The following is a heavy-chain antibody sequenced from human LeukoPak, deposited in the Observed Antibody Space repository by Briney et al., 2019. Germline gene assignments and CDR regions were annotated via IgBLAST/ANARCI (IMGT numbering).Heavy chain of an antibody. D-gene: IGHD3-10*01. CDR1: GGSISSYY. Sequence: PSETLSLTCTVSGGSISSYYWSWIRQPPGKGLEWIGYIYYSGSTNYNPSLKSRVTISVDTSKNQFSLKLSSVTAADTAVYYCARYYGSGSYDLPYYYYGMDVWDQGTTVTVSS. CDR2: IYYSGST. CDR3: ARYYGSGSYDLPYYYYGMDV. V-gene: IGHV4-59*01. J-gene: IGHJ6*02.